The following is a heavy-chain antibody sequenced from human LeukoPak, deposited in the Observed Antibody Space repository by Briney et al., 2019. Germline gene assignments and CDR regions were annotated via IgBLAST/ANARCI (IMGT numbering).Heavy chain of an antibody. D-gene: IGHD2-15*01. CDR2: ISGSGGTT. CDR1: GFTFSSYA. Sequence: GVSLRLSCAASGFTFSSYAMSWVRQAPGKGLEWVSSISGSGGTTYYADSVKGRFTISRDNSKNTLFLQMNSLRAEDTAVYYCAKDGLVVAATTRYNWFDPWGQGALVTVSS. J-gene: IGHJ5*02. CDR3: AKDGLVVAATTRYNWFDP. V-gene: IGHV3-23*01.